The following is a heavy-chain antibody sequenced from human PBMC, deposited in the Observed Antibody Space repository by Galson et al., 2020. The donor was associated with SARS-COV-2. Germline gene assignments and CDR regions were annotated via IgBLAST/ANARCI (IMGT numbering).Heavy chain of an antibody. Sequence: GGSLRLSCAASGFTFSSYAMHWVRQAPGKGLEWVAVISYDGSNKYYADSVKGRFTISRDNSKNTLYLQMNSLRAEDTAVYYCARDGGGNIGYWGQGTLVTVSS. V-gene: IGHV3-30*04. CDR3: ARDGGGNIGY. J-gene: IGHJ4*02. CDR2: ISYDGSNK. D-gene: IGHD2-15*01. CDR1: GFTFSSYA.